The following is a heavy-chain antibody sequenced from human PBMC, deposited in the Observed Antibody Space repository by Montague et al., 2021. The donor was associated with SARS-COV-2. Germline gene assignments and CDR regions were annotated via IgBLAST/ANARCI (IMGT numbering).Heavy chain of an antibody. CDR3: ARQDAWAYCGDECYRGWFDS. J-gene: IGHJ5*01. CDR2: IFYNGST. CDR1: FGSISTYY. Sequence: SETLSLTCTVPFGSISTYYWSWIRQPPGKGLEWIGFIFYNGSTKYNPSXXRRVSISLDTSKNQFSLKLSSVTAADTAVYYCARQDAWAYCGDECYRGWFDSWGQGTLVTVSS. D-gene: IGHD2-21*01. V-gene: IGHV4-59*01.